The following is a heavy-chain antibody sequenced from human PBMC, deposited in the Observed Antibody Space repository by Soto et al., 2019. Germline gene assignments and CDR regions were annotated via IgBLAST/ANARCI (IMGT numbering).Heavy chain of an antibody. CDR3: ASRQRFSDWLEP. J-gene: IGHJ5*01. CDR1: GGSMTSYY. D-gene: IGHD6-25*01. CDR2: VYSSGGT. V-gene: IGHV4-4*07. Sequence: SETLSLTCTVSGGSMTSYYWTWIRQPAGKGLEWIGRVYSSGGTHYNPSLKSRVTISLDTSKNQFSLRLLSVTDADTAVYFCASRQRFSDWLEPGCQGTLVAASS.